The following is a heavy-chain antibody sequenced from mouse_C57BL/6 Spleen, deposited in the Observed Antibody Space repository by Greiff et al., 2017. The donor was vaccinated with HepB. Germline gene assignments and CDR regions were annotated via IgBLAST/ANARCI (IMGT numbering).Heavy chain of an antibody. CDR2: INPNNGGT. CDR1: GYTFTDYN. CDR3: ARNVYYYGSSYNFDV. Sequence: EVKLQESGPELVKPGASVKIPCKASGYTFTDYNMDWVKQSHGKSLEWIGDINPNNGGTIYNQKFKGKATLTVDKSSSTAYMELRSLTSEDTAVYYCARNVYYYGSSYNFDVWGTGTTVTVSS. V-gene: IGHV1-18*01. D-gene: IGHD1-1*01. J-gene: IGHJ1*03.